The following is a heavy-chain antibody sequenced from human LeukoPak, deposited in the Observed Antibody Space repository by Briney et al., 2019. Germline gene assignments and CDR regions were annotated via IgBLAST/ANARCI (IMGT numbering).Heavy chain of an antibody. CDR3: ARGGYYDSRNAFDI. V-gene: IGHV4-4*07. D-gene: IGHD3-22*01. J-gene: IGHJ3*02. CDR2: IYSSGST. Sequence: SETLSLTCTVSGGSISSYYWSWIRQPAGKGLEWIGRIYSSGSTNYNPSLKSRVTVSVDTSKNQSSLKLSSVTAADTAVYYCARGGYYDSRNAFDIWGQGTMVTVSS. CDR1: GGSISSYY.